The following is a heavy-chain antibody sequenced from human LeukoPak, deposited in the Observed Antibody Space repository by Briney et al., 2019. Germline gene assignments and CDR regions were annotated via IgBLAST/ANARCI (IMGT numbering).Heavy chain of an antibody. CDR3: ARRGLLGYCSGGSCYRYNWFDP. CDR2: IIPIFGTA. CDR1: GGTFSSYA. D-gene: IGHD2-15*01. V-gene: IGHV1-69*13. J-gene: IGHJ5*02. Sequence: EASVKVSCKASGGTFSSYAISWVRQAPGQGLEWMGGIIPIFGTANYAQKFQGRVTITADESTSTAYMELSSLRSEDTAVYYCARRGLLGYCSGGSCYRYNWFDPWGQGTLVTVSS.